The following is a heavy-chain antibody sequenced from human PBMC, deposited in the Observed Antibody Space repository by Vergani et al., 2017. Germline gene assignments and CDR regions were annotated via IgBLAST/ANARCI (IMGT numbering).Heavy chain of an antibody. V-gene: IGHV1-2*02. CDR3: ARGMTYYYDSSGYYGGSYFDY. D-gene: IGHD3-22*01. CDR2: INPNSGGT. CDR1: GYTFTGYY. J-gene: IGHJ4*02. Sequence: QVQLVQSGAEVKKPGASVKVSCKASGYTFTGYYMHWVRQAPGHGLEWMGWINPNSGGTNYAQKFQGRVTMTRDTSISTAYMELSRLRSDDTAVYYCARGMTYYYDSSGYYGGSYFDYWGQGTLVTVSS.